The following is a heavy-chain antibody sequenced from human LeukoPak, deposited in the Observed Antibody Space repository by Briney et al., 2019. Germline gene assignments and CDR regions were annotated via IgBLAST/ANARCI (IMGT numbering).Heavy chain of an antibody. CDR2: IYYSGST. V-gene: IGHV4-59*08. J-gene: IGHJ2*01. CDR3: ASLIVGAAADWYFDL. D-gene: IGHD1-26*01. CDR1: GGSLSSYY. Sequence: SETLSLTCTVSGGSLSSYYWSWIRQPPGKGLEWIGYIYYSGSTNYNPSLKSRVTISVDTSKNQFSLKLSSVTAADTAVYYCASLIVGAAADWYFDLWGRGTLVTVSS.